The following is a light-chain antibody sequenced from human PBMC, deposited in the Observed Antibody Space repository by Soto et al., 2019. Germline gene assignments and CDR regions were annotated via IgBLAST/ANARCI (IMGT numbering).Light chain of an antibody. Sequence: QSALTQPASVSGSPGQSITISCTGTSSEFGNYNLVSWYQQHPGKVPKLILFEVNKRPSGVSGRFSGSKSGNTASLTISGLQAEDEADYYCCSFTSSNTHVFGTGTNLTVL. J-gene: IGLJ1*01. CDR1: SSEFGNYNL. CDR3: CSFTSSNTHV. V-gene: IGLV2-23*02. CDR2: EVN.